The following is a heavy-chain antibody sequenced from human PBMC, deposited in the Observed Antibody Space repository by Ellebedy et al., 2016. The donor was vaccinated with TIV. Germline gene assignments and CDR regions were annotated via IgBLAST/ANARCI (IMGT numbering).Heavy chain of an antibody. J-gene: IGHJ6*02. CDR1: GGSISNSNW. CDR3: ARSRDWFYGMDV. D-gene: IGHD3-9*01. V-gene: IGHV4-4*02. CDR2: IYHSGST. Sequence: SETLSLTXAVSGGSISNSNWWSWVRQPPGKGLEWIGEIYHSGSTNYNPSLKSRVTISVDTSKSQFSLRLSAVTAADTAVYYCARSRDWFYGMDVWGQGTTVTVSS.